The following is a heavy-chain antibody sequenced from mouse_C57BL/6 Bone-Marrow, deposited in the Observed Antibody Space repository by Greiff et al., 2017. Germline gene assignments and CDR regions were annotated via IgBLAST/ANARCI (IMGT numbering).Heavy chain of an antibody. CDR1: GYTFTSYG. Sequence: VHLVESGAELARPGASVKLSCKASGYTFTSYGISWVKQRTGQGLEWIGEFYPRSGNTYYNEKFKGKATLTADKSSSTAYMELRSLTSEDSAVYFCARWPPTGLDYWGQGTTLTVSS. CDR3: ARWPPTGLDY. D-gene: IGHD4-1*02. V-gene: IGHV1-81*01. CDR2: FYPRSGNT. J-gene: IGHJ2*01.